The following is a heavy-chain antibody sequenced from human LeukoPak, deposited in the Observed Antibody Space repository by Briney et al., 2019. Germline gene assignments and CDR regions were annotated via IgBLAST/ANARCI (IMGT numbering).Heavy chain of an antibody. Sequence: ASVKVSCKASGYTFTSYDINWVRQATGQGLEWMGWMNPNSGNTGYAQKFQGRVTMTRDTSTSTLYMELSSLRSEDTAVYYCARYYGDVTPFDYWGQGTLVTVSS. CDR3: ARYYGDVTPFDY. CDR1: GYTFTSYD. V-gene: IGHV1-8*02. J-gene: IGHJ4*02. CDR2: MNPNSGNT. D-gene: IGHD4-17*01.